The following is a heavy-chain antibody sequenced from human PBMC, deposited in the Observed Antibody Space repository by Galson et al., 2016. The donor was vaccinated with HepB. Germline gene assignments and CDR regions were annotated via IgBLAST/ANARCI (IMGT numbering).Heavy chain of an antibody. Sequence: SLRLSCAVSGSMFGTYSMNWVRQAPGKGLEWIAYINTDSSTIHYADSVEGRFTISRDNAKNSVSLQMNSLRDEDTAVYMCATDPGRSDWFDSWGQGGLVTVSS. CDR1: GSMFGTYS. J-gene: IGHJ5*01. CDR3: ATDPGRSDWFDS. CDR2: INTDSSTI. V-gene: IGHV3-48*02.